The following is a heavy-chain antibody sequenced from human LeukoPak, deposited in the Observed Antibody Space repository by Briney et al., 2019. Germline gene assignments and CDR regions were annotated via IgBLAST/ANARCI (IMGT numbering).Heavy chain of an antibody. V-gene: IGHV1-69*04. CDR3: ARDMSGSSHDAFDI. CDR2: IIPILGIA. D-gene: IGHD1-26*01. CDR1: GGTFSSYT. Sequence: GASVKVSCKASGGTFSSYTINWVRQAPGQGLEWMGRIIPILGIANYAQKFQGRVTITADKSTSTAYMELSSLRSEDTAVYYCARDMSGSSHDAFDIWGQGTMVTVSS. J-gene: IGHJ3*02.